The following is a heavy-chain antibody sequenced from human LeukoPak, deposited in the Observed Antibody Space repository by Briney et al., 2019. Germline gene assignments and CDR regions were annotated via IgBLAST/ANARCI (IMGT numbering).Heavy chain of an antibody. J-gene: IGHJ4*02. CDR2: ISSSGSTI. Sequence: AGGSLRLSCAASGFTFSSYEMNWVRQAPGKGLEWVSYISSSGSTIYYADSVKGRFTISRDNAKNSLYLQMNSLRAEDTAVYYCARLPPDYYDSSGYPGIFDYWGQGTLVTVSS. CDR3: ARLPPDYYDSSGYPGIFDY. D-gene: IGHD3-22*01. V-gene: IGHV3-48*03. CDR1: GFTFSSYE.